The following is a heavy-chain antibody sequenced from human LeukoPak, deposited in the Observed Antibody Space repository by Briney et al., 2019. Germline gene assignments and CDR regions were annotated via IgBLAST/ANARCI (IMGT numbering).Heavy chain of an antibody. V-gene: IGHV4-39*07. D-gene: IGHD3-16*01. CDR1: GGSISSSSYY. CDR2: INHSGST. Sequence: SETLSLTCTVSGGSISSSSYYWGWIRQPPGKGLEWIGEINHSGSTSSNPSLKSRLTISIDTSKNQFSLKLSSVTAADTAVYYCARVDYGVFDYWGQGTLVTVSS. J-gene: IGHJ4*02. CDR3: ARVDYGVFDY.